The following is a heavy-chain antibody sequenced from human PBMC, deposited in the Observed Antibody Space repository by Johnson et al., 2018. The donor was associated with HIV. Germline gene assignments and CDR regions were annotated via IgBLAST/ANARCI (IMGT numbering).Heavy chain of an antibody. V-gene: IGHV3-20*04. CDR1: GFSVSSKY. D-gene: IGHD4-17*01. CDR3: AKEGSRGTVTQAPDAFDI. CDR2: INWNGGST. J-gene: IGHJ3*02. Sequence: VQLVESGGGLVQPGGSLRLSCAASGFSVSSKYMSWVRQAPGKGLEWVSGINWNGGSTGYADSVKGRFTISRDNAKNSLYLQMNSLRVEDTAVYYCAKEGSRGTVTQAPDAFDIWGQGTVVTVSS.